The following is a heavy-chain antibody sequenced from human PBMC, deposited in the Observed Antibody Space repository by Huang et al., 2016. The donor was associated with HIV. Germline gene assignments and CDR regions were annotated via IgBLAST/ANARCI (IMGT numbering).Heavy chain of an antibody. Sequence: QVHLQQWGAGLLKSAETLSLTCAVYGGSLSGYYWSWLRQTPGKGLEWIGEINHLGSPNYNPCLKSRVSISMDGSKKQFSLKLRSISDADTAFYFCARDATKNPRGWFDPWGQGTLVTVSS. CDR2: INHLGSP. V-gene: IGHV4-34*02. CDR1: GGSLSGYY. D-gene: IGHD3-10*01. CDR3: ARDATKNPRGWFDP. J-gene: IGHJ5*02.